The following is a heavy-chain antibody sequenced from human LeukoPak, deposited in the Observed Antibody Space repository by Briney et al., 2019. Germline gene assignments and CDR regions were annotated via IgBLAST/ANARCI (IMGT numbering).Heavy chain of an antibody. CDR1: GYTFTSYD. CDR3: ARGQKIQRITIFGVVIIDYYYYMDV. Sequence: GASVKVSCKASGYTFTSYDINWARQATGQGLEWMGWMNPNSGNTGYAQKFQGRVTIARNTSISTAYMELSSLRSEDTAVYYCARGQKIQRITIFGVVIIDYYYYMDVWGKGTTVTVSS. J-gene: IGHJ6*03. CDR2: MNPNSGNT. V-gene: IGHV1-8*03. D-gene: IGHD3-3*01.